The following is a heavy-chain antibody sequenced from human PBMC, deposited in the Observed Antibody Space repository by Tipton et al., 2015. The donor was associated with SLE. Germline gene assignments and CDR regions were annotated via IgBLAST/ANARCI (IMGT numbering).Heavy chain of an antibody. CDR1: GYSFTNYW. V-gene: IGHV5-10-1*01. CDR2: IDPSDSYT. Sequence: QSGAEVKKPGESLRISCKGSGYSFTNYWINWVRQMPGKGLEWMGTIDPSDSYTNYSPSFQGHVTISADRSISTAYLQWSSLKASDTAMYYCARLTNYYDSSGIFDYWGQGTLVTVSS. D-gene: IGHD3-22*01. J-gene: IGHJ4*02. CDR3: ARLTNYYDSSGIFDY.